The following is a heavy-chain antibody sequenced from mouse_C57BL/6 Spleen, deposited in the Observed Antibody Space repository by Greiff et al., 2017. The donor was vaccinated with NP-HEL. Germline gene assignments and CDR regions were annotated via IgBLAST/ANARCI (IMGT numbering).Heavy chain of an antibody. CDR2: IYPGSGST. CDR1: GYTFTSYW. D-gene: IGHD3-2*02. CDR3: AREGDSSGYGDY. Sequence: QVQLQQPGAELVKPGASVKMSCKASGYTFTSYWITWVKQRPGQGLEWIGDIYPGSGSTNYNEKFKSKATLPVDTSSSTAYMQLSSLTSEDSAVYYCAREGDSSGYGDYWGQGTTLTVSS. J-gene: IGHJ2*01. V-gene: IGHV1-55*01.